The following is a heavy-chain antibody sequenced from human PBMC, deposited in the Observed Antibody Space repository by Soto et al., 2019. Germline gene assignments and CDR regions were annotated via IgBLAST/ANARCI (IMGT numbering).Heavy chain of an antibody. J-gene: IGHJ6*02. CDR3: ARGLAVADYYGMEV. Sequence: QVQLVQSGPEVKKPGSSVKVSCKVSGGTFSNDVINWVRHVPGQGLEWMAKINPILGITNSAQKFQGRATITADKSTNIAYMELSSLESKDTAVYYCARGLAVADYYGMEVWGQGTRVTVSS. V-gene: IGHV1-69*04. D-gene: IGHD6-19*01. CDR1: GGTFSNDV. CDR2: INPILGIT.